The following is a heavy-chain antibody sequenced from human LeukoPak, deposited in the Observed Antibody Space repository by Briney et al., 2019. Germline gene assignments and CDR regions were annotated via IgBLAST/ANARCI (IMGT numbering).Heavy chain of an antibody. D-gene: IGHD4/OR15-4a*01. Sequence: SETLSLTCTVSGGSISSHCWSWIRQPPGKGLEWIGYIYYSGSTYYNPSLKSRVTISVDTSKSQFSLKLSSVTAADTAVYYCARDRGPNTFDFWGQGILVTVSS. CDR2: IYYSGST. J-gene: IGHJ4*02. CDR1: GGSISSHC. CDR3: ARDRGPNTFDF. V-gene: IGHV4-59*11.